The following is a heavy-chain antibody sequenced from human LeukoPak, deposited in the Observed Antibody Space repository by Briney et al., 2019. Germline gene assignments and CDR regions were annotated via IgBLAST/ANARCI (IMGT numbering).Heavy chain of an antibody. CDR3: ARDGGWYQLLWWFDP. Sequence: VASVKVSCKASGYTFTSYDINWVRQATGQGLEWMGWMNPNSGNTGYAQKFQGRVTMTRNTSISTAYMELNSLRSEDTAVYYCARDGGWYQLLWWFDPWGQGTLVTVSS. CDR1: GYTFTSYD. CDR2: MNPNSGNT. V-gene: IGHV1-8*01. D-gene: IGHD2-2*01. J-gene: IGHJ5*02.